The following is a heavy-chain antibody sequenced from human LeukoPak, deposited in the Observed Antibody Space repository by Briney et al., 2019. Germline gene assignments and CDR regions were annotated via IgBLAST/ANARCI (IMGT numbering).Heavy chain of an antibody. D-gene: IGHD2-8*01. CDR1: GFTLSRYG. J-gene: IGHJ4*02. CDR3: GRDLGYCTNGVCHTRFDF. Sequence: GGSLTLSCAASGFTLSRYGMHCVRHSPGKGLDWVAVISNDGSKKYYAESVKGRITMSRDNSKNTLSLQASSLRTEDTAVYYCGRDLGYCTNGVCHTRFDFWGEGTGDGVSS. V-gene: IGHV3-30*03. CDR2: ISNDGSKK.